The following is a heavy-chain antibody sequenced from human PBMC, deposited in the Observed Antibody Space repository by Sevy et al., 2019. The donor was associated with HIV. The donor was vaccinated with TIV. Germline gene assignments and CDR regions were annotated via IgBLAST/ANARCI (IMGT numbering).Heavy chain of an antibody. CDR3: AKGYCSGGSYYGGGYFDY. D-gene: IGHD2-15*01. J-gene: IGHJ4*02. Sequence: GGSLRLSCAASGFTFSSYWMSWVRQAPGKGLEWVANIKQDGSEKYYADSVKGRFTISRDNSKNTLYLQMNSLRAEDTAVYYCAKGYCSGGSYYGGGYFDYWGQGTLVTVSS. CDR1: GFTFSSYW. CDR2: IKQDGSEK. V-gene: IGHV3-7*03.